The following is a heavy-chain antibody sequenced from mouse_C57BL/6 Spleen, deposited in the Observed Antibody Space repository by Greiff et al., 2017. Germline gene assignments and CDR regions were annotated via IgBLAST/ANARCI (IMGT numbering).Heavy chain of an antibody. CDR1: GYSFTGYY. Sequence: VQLQQSGPELVKPGASVKISCKASGYSFTGYYMNWVKQSPEKSLEWIGESNPSTGGTTYNQKFQAKATLTVDKSSSTAYMQLKSLTSEDSAVYYCARYYYGSSPLDYWGQGTTLTVSS. V-gene: IGHV1-42*01. CDR2: SNPSTGGT. J-gene: IGHJ2*01. CDR3: ARYYYGSSPLDY. D-gene: IGHD1-1*01.